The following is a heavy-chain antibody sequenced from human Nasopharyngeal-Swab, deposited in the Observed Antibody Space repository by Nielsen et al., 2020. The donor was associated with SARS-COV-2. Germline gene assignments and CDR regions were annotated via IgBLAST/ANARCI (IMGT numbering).Heavy chain of an antibody. J-gene: IGHJ6*02. Sequence: SLKISCAASGFTFDDYALHWVRQAPGKGLEWVSGISWNSGSIAYADSVKGRFAISRDNAKNSLYLQMNSLRPEDTALYYCAKDMGSGGGWTPNYYGVDVWGQGTTVTVSS. CDR1: GFTFDDYA. D-gene: IGHD6-19*01. CDR3: AKDMGSGGGWTPNYYGVDV. V-gene: IGHV3-9*01. CDR2: ISWNSGSI.